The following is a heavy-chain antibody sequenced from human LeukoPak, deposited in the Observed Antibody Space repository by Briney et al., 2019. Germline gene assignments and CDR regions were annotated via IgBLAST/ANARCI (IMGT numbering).Heavy chain of an antibody. CDR1: GGSISSNTYY. CDR3: ASPGDRSAYYA. CDR2: ISYSGST. Sequence: SETLSLTCTVSGGSISSNTYYWGWIRQPPGKGLEWIGTISYSGSTHYNPSLKTRVAMSVDASKNQFSLKLSSVTAADTAVYYCASPGDRSAYYAWGQGTLVTVSS. D-gene: IGHD3-22*01. V-gene: IGHV4-39*01. J-gene: IGHJ5*02.